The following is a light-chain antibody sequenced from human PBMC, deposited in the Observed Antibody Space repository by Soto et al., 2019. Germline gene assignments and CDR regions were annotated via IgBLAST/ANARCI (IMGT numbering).Light chain of an antibody. CDR2: GAS. J-gene: IGKJ1*01. CDR1: QSFSNN. Sequence: DIPMTQSPSSLSASLGDRVTISCRASQSFSNNLNWYQQKAGKAPKLLIYGASSLRSGVPSRFSGSRSGTDFTLTISSLVPEDFATYYCQQTYSTPWTFGQGTKVEIK. V-gene: IGKV1-39*01. CDR3: QQTYSTPWT.